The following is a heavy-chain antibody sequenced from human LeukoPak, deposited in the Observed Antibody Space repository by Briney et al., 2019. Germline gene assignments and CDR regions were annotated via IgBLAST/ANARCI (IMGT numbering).Heavy chain of an antibody. CDR3: ARVGMSKGWFDP. D-gene: IGHD5/OR15-5a*01. V-gene: IGHV1-2*02. CDR1: GYTFTNYY. CDR2: IHPNTGGT. J-gene: IGHJ5*02. Sequence: ASVKVSCKASGYTFTNYYIHWVRQAPGQGLEWMGWIHPNTGGTNFAQYFQGRVTMTRDTSISTAYMELSRLRSDDTAVYYCARVGMSKGWFDPWGQGSLVIVSS.